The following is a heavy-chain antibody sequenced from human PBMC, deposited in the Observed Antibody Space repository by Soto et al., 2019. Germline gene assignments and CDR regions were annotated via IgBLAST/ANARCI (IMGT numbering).Heavy chain of an antibody. Sequence: PSETLSLTCAVSGYSIISGYYWGWIRQPPGKGLEWIGSIYHSGSTYYNPSLKSRVTISVDTSKNQFSLKLSSVTAADTAVYYCARDRRYDILTGYSIFDAFDIWGQGTMVTVSS. CDR1: GYSIISGYY. CDR2: IYHSGST. D-gene: IGHD3-9*01. CDR3: ARDRRYDILTGYSIFDAFDI. V-gene: IGHV4-38-2*02. J-gene: IGHJ3*02.